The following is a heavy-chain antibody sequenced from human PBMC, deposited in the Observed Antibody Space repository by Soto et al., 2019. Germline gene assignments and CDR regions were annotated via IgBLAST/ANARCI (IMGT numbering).Heavy chain of an antibody. CDR3: ARGSSIAGLYYGMDV. D-gene: IGHD6-6*01. Sequence: QVQLQESGPGLVKPSQTLSLTCTVSGGSISSGGYYWTWIRQHPGKGLEWIGYNYYSGNTYFNPSLKSRVTISPDTSKNQFSLKLSSVTAADTAVYYCARGSSIAGLYYGMDVWGQGNTVTVSS. CDR2: NYYSGNT. V-gene: IGHV4-31*03. CDR1: GGSISSGGYY. J-gene: IGHJ6*02.